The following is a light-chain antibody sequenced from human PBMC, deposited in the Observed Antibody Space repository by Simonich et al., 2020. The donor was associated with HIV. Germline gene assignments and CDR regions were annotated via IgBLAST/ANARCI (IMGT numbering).Light chain of an antibody. V-gene: IGKV4-1*01. CDR1: PNVLYSSNNKNY. Sequence: DIVMTQSPDSLAVSLGERATIYCKSSPNVLYSSNNKNYLAWYQQKPGQPPKLLIYWASTRESGVPDRFSGSGSGTDFTLTISSLQAEDVAVYYCQQYYSTPLTFGPGTKVKI. CDR2: WAS. J-gene: IGKJ3*01. CDR3: QQYYSTPLT.